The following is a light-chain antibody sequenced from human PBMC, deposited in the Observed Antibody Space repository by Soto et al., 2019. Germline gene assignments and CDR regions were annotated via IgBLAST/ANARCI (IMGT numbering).Light chain of an antibody. CDR1: QAIRND. CDR3: LQDYDFWT. Sequence: AIQMTQSPSSLSASVGDRVTITCRASQAIRNDLDWYQQKPGKAPKLLIYAASSLQSGVPSRFSGSGSGTDFTLTSSSLQPEDVATYYCLQDYDFWTFGQGTKVEIK. V-gene: IGKV1-6*01. J-gene: IGKJ1*01. CDR2: AAS.